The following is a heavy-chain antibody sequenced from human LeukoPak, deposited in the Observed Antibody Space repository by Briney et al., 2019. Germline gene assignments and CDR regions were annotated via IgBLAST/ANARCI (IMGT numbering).Heavy chain of an antibody. CDR3: TTGMNRVWFGQLLIDF. V-gene: IGHV3-15*07. Sequence: KPGGSLRLSCAASGFTFNKAWMNWVRQAPGKGLEWVGRIKSETDGGTTDYAAPVKGRFTISRDDSKNMFYLQMNRLKTEDTAVYFCTTGMNRVWFGQLLIDFWGQGTLVSVSP. J-gene: IGHJ4*02. D-gene: IGHD3-10*01. CDR1: GFTFNKAW. CDR2: IKSETDGGTT.